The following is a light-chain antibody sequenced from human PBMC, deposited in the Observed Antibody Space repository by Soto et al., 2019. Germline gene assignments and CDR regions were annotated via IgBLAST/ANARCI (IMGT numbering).Light chain of an antibody. CDR1: HRVSSY. V-gene: IGKV3-15*01. Sequence: EILRTQSPATLSVSPGESATLSCRASHRVSSYLAWYQQKPGQAPRLLIYGASTRATGIPARFSGSGSGTVFTLTISSLQSEDFAVYFCQQYNNWPRTFGGGTKVEIK. CDR2: GAS. CDR3: QQYNNWPRT. J-gene: IGKJ4*01.